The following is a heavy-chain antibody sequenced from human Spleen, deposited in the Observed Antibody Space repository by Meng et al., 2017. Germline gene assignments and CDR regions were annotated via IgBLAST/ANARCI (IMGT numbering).Heavy chain of an antibody. V-gene: IGHV3-72*01. D-gene: IGHD2-15*01. CDR3: VRVSSAANVFDY. Sequence: GGSLRLSCAASGFTFTDYYMDWVRQAPGKGLEWIGRTRNKANSFSTEYAASVKSRFTISRDYSENSLYLRMNSLKIEDTVVYYCVRVSSAANVFDYWGQGTLVTVSS. CDR2: TRNKANSFST. J-gene: IGHJ4*02. CDR1: GFTFTDYY.